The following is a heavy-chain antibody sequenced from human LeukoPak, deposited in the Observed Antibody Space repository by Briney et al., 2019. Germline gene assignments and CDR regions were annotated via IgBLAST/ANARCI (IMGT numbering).Heavy chain of an antibody. J-gene: IGHJ4*02. V-gene: IGHV3-23*01. CDR2: ITSSGAAT. CDR1: GFTFSSYA. Sequence: VGSLRLSCAASGFTFSSYAMSWVRQAPGKGLEWVPSITSSGAATYYADSVKGRFTISRDNSDNTLYLQMNSLRAEDTAVYYCAKDRPNYYGSNGHYYKLNGDCWGQGTLVTVSS. CDR3: AKDRPNYYGSNGHYYKLNGDC. D-gene: IGHD3-22*01.